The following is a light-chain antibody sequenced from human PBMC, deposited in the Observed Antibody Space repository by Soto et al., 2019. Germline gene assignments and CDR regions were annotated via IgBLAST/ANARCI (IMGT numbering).Light chain of an antibody. CDR3: SSYTSSSTLI. Sequence: QSALTQPASVSGSPGQSITISCTGTSSDVGGYNYVSWYQQHPDKAPKLMIYDVNNRPSGVSSRFSGSKSGNTASLTISGLQAEDEPDYYCSSYTSSSTLIFGGGTKLTVL. V-gene: IGLV2-14*01. CDR2: DVN. CDR1: SSDVGGYNY. J-gene: IGLJ2*01.